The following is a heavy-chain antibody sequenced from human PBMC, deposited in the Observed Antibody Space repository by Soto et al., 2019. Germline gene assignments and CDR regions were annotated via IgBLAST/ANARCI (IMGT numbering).Heavy chain of an antibody. Sequence: SETLSLTCTVSGGSISSSSYYWGWIRQPPGKGLEWIGSIYYSGSTNDNPSLKSRVIISVDTSKNQFSLKLSSVTAADTAVYYCAKEFCDPNGCYGRWLDPWGQGTLVTVSS. J-gene: IGHJ5*02. V-gene: IGHV4-39*07. CDR2: IYYSGST. CDR3: AKEFCDPNGCYGRWLDP. D-gene: IGHD2-15*01. CDR1: GGSISSSSYY.